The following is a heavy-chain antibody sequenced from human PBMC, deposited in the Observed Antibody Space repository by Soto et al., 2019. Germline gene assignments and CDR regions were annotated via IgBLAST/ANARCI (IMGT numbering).Heavy chain of an antibody. V-gene: IGHV3-23*01. CDR3: AKVPQWVLRYHDWFFDY. Sequence: EVQLLESGGGLVQPGGSLRLSCAVSGFSFSNSAMTWVRQAPGKGLEWVSGISGSGDITYNTDSVKGRFAISRDTSKNVVYLQMRSLRAEDTAVYYCAKVPQWVLRYHDWFFDYWGQGTLVTGSS. D-gene: IGHD3-9*01. J-gene: IGHJ4*02. CDR2: ISGSGDIT. CDR1: GFSFSNSA.